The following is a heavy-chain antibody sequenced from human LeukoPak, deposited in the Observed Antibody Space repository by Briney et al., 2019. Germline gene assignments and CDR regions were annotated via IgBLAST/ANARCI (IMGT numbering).Heavy chain of an antibody. Sequence: ASVKVFCKASGYTFTSYDIKWVRQATGQGLEWMGWMNPNSGNTGYAQKFQGRVTMTRNTSISTAHMELSSLRSEDTAVYYCARPNTRIAARPPLYFQHWGQGTLVTVSS. CDR3: ARPNTRIAARPPLYFQH. CDR1: GYTFTSYD. D-gene: IGHD6-6*01. V-gene: IGHV1-8*01. CDR2: MNPNSGNT. J-gene: IGHJ1*01.